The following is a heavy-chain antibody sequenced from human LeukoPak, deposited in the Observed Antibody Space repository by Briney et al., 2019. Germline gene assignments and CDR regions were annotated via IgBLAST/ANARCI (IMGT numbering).Heavy chain of an antibody. CDR3: ARDRYYYDSSGYYSFDY. CDR1: GGSIGSSSYY. CDR2: IYYSGST. Sequence: SETLSLTCTVSGGSIGSSSYYWGWIRQPPGKGLAWIGSIYYSGSTYYNPSLKSRVTISVDTSKNQFSLKLSSVTAADTAVYYCARDRYYYDSSGYYSFDYWGQGTLVTVSS. V-gene: IGHV4-39*07. J-gene: IGHJ4*02. D-gene: IGHD3-22*01.